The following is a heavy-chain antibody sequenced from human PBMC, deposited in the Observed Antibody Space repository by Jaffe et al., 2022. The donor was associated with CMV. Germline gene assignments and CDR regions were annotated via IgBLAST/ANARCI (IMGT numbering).Heavy chain of an antibody. CDR3: ARTQYSGYDSPYFDY. J-gene: IGHJ4*02. CDR2: IYSGGST. CDR1: GFTVSSNY. Sequence: EVQLVETGGGLIQPGGSLRLSCAASGFTVSSNYMSWVRQAPGKGLEWVSVIYSGGSTYYADSVKGRFTISRDNSKNTLYLQMNSLRAEDTAVYYCARTQYSGYDSPYFDYWGQGTLVTVSS. D-gene: IGHD5-12*01. V-gene: IGHV3-53*02.